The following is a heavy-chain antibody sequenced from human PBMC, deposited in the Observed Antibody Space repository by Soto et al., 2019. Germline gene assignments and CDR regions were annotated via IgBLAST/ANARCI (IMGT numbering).Heavy chain of an antibody. D-gene: IGHD6-19*01. CDR1: GVTFSNYG. CDR3: AKVGTSGLYYFDF. V-gene: IGHV3-23*01. J-gene: IGHJ4*02. CDR2: ISGGGDTS. Sequence: GGALRLSCAVSGVTFSNYGISWVRQAPGKGLEWVSIISGGGDTSYYADSVKGRFTISRDNSRNTLYLQMNSLRAGDSAKYYCAKVGTSGLYYFDFRGPGTLVTGSS.